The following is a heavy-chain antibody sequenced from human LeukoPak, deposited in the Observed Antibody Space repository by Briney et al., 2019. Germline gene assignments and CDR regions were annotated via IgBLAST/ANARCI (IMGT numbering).Heavy chain of an antibody. V-gene: IGHV4-39*01. CDR1: GGSISSSSYY. CDR2: IYYSGST. D-gene: IGHD5-12*01. Sequence: PSETLSLTCTVSGGSISSSSYYWGWIRQPPGKALEWIGSIYYSGSTYYIPSLKSRVTISVDTSKNQFSLKLSSVTAADTAVYYCARLRMGYDSPYFDPWGRGTLVTVSS. J-gene: IGHJ2*01. CDR3: ARLRMGYDSPYFDP.